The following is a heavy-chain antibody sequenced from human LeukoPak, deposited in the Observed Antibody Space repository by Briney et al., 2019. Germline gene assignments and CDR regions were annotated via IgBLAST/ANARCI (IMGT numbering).Heavy chain of an antibody. J-gene: IGHJ5*02. D-gene: IGHD3-10*01. CDR2: IYGDGTT. V-gene: IGHV3-66*02. CDR3: ARDRAGAQSWVALDP. CDR1: GFTVSNDY. Sequence: GSLRLSCAASGFTVSNDYMAWVRQAPGRGLEWVSLIYGDGTTFYTDSVKGRFTIPRDNFKNTLYLQMSSLRPEDTALYYCARDRAGAQSWVALDPWGQGTLVTVSS.